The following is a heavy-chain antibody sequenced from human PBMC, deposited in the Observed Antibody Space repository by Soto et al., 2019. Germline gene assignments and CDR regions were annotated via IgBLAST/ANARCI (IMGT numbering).Heavy chain of an antibody. CDR2: IYHSGST. CDR1: GGSISSSNW. D-gene: IGHD6-13*01. CDR3: ARGLGGIAAAGVGDYYYMDV. Sequence: SETLSLTCAVSGGSISSSNWWSWVRQPPGKGLEWIGEIYHSGSTNYNPSLKSRVTISVDKSKNQFSLKLSSVTAADTAVYYCARGLGGIAAAGVGDYYYMDVWGKGTTVTVSS. J-gene: IGHJ6*03. V-gene: IGHV4-4*02.